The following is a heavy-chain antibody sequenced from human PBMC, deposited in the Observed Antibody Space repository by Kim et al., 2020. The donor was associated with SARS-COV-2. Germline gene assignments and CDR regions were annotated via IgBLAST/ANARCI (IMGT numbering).Heavy chain of an antibody. J-gene: IGHJ3*02. CDR1: GFTFSNYN. V-gene: IGHV3-48*02. Sequence: GGSLRLSCAGSGFTFSNYNMNWVRQAPGKGLEWVAYISIGSITIYYAAPMKGRFTISRDNAQNSLYLQMNSLRDEDTAGYYCARDGYKLLDRDAFDIWGHGTMVTVSS. CDR3: ARDGYKLLDRDAFDI. CDR2: ISIGSITI. D-gene: IGHD3-3*01.